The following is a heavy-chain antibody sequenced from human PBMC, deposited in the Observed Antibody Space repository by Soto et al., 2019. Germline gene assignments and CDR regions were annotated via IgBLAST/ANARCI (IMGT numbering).Heavy chain of an antibody. V-gene: IGHV1-69*06. CDR2: TIPELGTS. CDR1: GGFNNYA. D-gene: IGHD4-17*01. J-gene: IGHJ4*02. Sequence: HVQLMQSGAEVKKPGSSVQGCCKASGGFNNYAISWVRQPPGHGLQWMGVTIPELGTSNYAQRFQGTVTIIVDKATNTAYLNLTTLTSEDTAIYYCSRTSMTRIDYWGQGTLVTVSS. CDR3: SRTSMTRIDY.